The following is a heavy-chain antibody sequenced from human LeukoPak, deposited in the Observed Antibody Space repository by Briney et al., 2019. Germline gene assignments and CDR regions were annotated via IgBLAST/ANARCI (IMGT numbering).Heavy chain of an antibody. D-gene: IGHD4-17*01. CDR2: IYFSGAT. V-gene: IGHV4-59*01. J-gene: IGHJ6*02. Sequence: PSETLSLTCTVSGGSISRYYWSWIRQPPGKGLEWIGYIYFSGATNYNPSLKSRVTISVDTSENQFSLKLSSVTAADTAVYYCAREDPQTTVPEGLDVWGQGTTVIVSS. CDR1: GGSISRYY. CDR3: AREDPQTTVPEGLDV.